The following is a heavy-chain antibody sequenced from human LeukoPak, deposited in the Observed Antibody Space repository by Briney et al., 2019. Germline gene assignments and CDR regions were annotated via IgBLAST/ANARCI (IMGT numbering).Heavy chain of an antibody. CDR1: GFTFSSYS. D-gene: IGHD6-13*01. CDR2: ISGSSSYI. Sequence: PGGSLRLSCAASGFTFSSYSMNWVRQAPGKGLEWVSSISGSSSYIYYADSVKGRFTISRDNAKNSLYLQMNSLRAEDTAVYYCARGGGAAAFNWFDPWGQGTLVTVSS. V-gene: IGHV3-21*01. CDR3: ARGGGAAAFNWFDP. J-gene: IGHJ5*02.